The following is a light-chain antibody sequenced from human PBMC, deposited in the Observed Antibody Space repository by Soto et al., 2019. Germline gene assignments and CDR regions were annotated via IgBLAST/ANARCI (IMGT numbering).Light chain of an antibody. CDR3: QQSNNIPCN. Sequence: DIQMTQSPTSLSVSVRDRVTITCRASESIATFLLWYQQQPGKAPKLMIYASFNLQSGVTSRFSGSGSGTYFTLTISSLQPDDFATYYCQQSNNIPCNFGHWTKLEIK. J-gene: IGKJ2*02. V-gene: IGKV1-39*01. CDR1: ESIATF. CDR2: ASF.